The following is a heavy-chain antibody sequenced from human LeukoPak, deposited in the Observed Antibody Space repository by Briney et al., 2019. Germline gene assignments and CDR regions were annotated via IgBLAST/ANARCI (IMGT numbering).Heavy chain of an antibody. Sequence: ASVKVSCKVSGYTLTELSMHGVRQAPGKGLEWMGGFDPEDGETIYAQKFQGRVTMTEDTSTDTAYMELSSLRSEDTAVYYCARQGLDPGGRPNTGLESWGHGTLVTVSS. J-gene: IGHJ4*01. V-gene: IGHV1-24*01. D-gene: IGHD5-18*01. CDR2: FDPEDGET. CDR3: ARQGLDPGGRPNTGLES. CDR1: GYTLTELS.